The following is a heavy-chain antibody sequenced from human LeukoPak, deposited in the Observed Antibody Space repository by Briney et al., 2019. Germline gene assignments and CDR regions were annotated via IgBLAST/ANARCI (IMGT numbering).Heavy chain of an antibody. CDR1: GFTFSSYW. CDR3: ARESNFGYYDFWSGGMVIPSDFDY. Sequence: TGESLRLSCAASGFTFSSYWMHWVRQAPGEGRVWVARINSEGSSTIYADSVKGRFTISRANATNTLSLQMNSLRAEDTAVYYCARESNFGYYDFWSGGMVIPSDFDYWGQGTLVTVSS. V-gene: IGHV3-74*01. CDR2: INSEGSST. J-gene: IGHJ4*02. D-gene: IGHD3-3*01.